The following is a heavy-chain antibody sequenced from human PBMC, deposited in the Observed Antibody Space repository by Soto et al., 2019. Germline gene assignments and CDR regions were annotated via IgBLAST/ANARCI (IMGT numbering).Heavy chain of an antibody. CDR1: GGTFSSYA. CDR2: IIPIFGTA. Sequence: QVQLVQSGAEVKKPGSSVKVSCKASGGTFSSYAISWVRQAPGQGLEWMGGIIPIFGTANYAQKFQGRVTITADESTSTDYMELSSLRSEDTAVYYCAGRLRGPDYYYCYGMDVWGQGTTVTVSS. V-gene: IGHV1-69*01. CDR3: AGRLRGPDYYYCYGMDV. D-gene: IGHD2-21*01. J-gene: IGHJ6*02.